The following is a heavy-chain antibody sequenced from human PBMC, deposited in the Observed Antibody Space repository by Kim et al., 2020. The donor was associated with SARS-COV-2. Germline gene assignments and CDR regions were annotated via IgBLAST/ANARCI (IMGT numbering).Heavy chain of an antibody. V-gene: IGHV5-10-1*01. Sequence: TNYSPSFQGHVTISADKSISTAYLQWSSLKASDTAMYYCASQWLGGSFDYWGQGTLVTVSS. J-gene: IGHJ4*02. D-gene: IGHD6-19*01. CDR3: ASQWLGGSFDY. CDR2: T.